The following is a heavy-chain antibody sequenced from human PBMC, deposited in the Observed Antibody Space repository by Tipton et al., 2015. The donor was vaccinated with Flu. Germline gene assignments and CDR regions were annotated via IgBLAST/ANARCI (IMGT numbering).Heavy chain of an antibody. CDR2: IIPILGIA. J-gene: IGHJ3*02. D-gene: IGHD6-13*01. CDR3: ARGEGIAAAGLLAFDI. V-gene: IGHV1-69*01. Sequence: QSGAEVKKPGSSVKVSCKASGGTFSSYAISWVRQAPGQGLEWMGGIIPILGIANYAQKFQGRVTITADESTSTAYMELSSLRSEDTAVYYCARGEGIAAAGLLAFDIWGPGTMVTVSS. CDR1: GGTFSSYA.